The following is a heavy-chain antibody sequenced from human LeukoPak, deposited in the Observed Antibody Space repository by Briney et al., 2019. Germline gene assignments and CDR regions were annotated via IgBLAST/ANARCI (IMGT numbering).Heavy chain of an antibody. CDR3: ARAGASFFDY. CDR2: INHSGST. Sequence: SETLSLTCTVSGGSISSSSYYWSWIRQPPGKGLEWIGEINHSGSTNYNPSLKSRVTISVDTSKNQFSLKLSSVTAADTAVYYFARAGASFFDYWGQGTLVTVSS. J-gene: IGHJ4*02. V-gene: IGHV4-39*07. D-gene: IGHD3-10*01. CDR1: GGSISSSSYY.